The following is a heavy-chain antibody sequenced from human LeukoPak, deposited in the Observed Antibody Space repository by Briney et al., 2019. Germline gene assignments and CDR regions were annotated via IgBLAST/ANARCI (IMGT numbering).Heavy chain of an antibody. CDR3: ARTGNFDS. D-gene: IGHD3-9*01. CDR2: INPNSGDT. CDR1: GYTFIGYY. V-gene: IGHV1-2*02. J-gene: IGHJ4*02. Sequence: GAAEKVSCKAFGYTFIGYYMHWVRQAPGQGLEWMGWINPNSGDTNYALKFQGRVTMTRDTPISTAYMELSRLSSDDTAVYYCARTGNFDSWGQGTLVTVSS.